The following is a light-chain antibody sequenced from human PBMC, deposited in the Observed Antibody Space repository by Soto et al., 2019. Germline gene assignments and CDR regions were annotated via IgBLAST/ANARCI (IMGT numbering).Light chain of an antibody. CDR2: DAT. J-gene: IGKJ1*01. Sequence: EIVLTQSPATLSLSPGERATLSCRASQSVSSYLAWYQQKPGQAPRLLIYDATNRTTGIPARFSGSGSGTDFTLTSSSLEPEDLAVYYCQQRSTRWTFGQGTKVEIK. CDR1: QSVSSY. CDR3: QQRSTRWT. V-gene: IGKV3-11*01.